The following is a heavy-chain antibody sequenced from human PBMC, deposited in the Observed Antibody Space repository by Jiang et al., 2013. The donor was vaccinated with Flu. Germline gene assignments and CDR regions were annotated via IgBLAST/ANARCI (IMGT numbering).Heavy chain of an antibody. D-gene: IGHD5-12*01. V-gene: IGHV3-23*04. CDR2: ISGSGGST. Sequence: EVQLVESGGGLVQPGGSLRLSCAASGFTFSSYAMSWVRQAPGKGLEWVSAISGSGGSTYYADSVKGRFTISRDNSKNTLYLQMNSLRTEDTAVYYCAKEPHRHSGYDGDPSDYWGQGTLVTVSS. CDR1: GFTFSSYA. J-gene: IGHJ4*02. CDR3: AKEPHRHSGYDGDPSDY.